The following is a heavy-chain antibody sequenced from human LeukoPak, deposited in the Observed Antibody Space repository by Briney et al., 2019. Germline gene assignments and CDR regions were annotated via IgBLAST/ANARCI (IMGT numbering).Heavy chain of an antibody. CDR1: GFTFSSYS. V-gene: IGHV3-48*01. J-gene: IGHJ5*02. CDR3: ASLYSSSLVNWFDP. D-gene: IGHD6-6*01. Sequence: GGSLRLSCAASGFTFSSYSMNWVRRAPGKGLEWVSYISSSSSTIYYADSVKGRFTISRDNAKNSLYLRMNSLRAEDTAVYYCASLYSSSLVNWFDPWGQGTLVTVSS. CDR2: ISSSSSTI.